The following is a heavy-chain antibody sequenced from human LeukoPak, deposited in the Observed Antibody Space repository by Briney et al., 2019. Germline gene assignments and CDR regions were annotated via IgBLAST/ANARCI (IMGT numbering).Heavy chain of an antibody. Sequence: GESLKISCQATGYSYTTYWIAWVRQIPGKGLGWMGIIYLSDSDTTYSPSFQGRVTISADKSISTAYLQWSSLKASDTAIYYCARRVYGDYSFHYWGQGTLVTVSS. D-gene: IGHD4-17*01. J-gene: IGHJ4*02. V-gene: IGHV5-51*01. CDR1: GYSYTTYW. CDR2: IYLSDSDT. CDR3: ARRVYGDYSFHY.